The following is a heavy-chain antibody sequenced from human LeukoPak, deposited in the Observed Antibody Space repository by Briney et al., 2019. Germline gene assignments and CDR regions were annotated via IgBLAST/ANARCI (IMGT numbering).Heavy chain of an antibody. CDR2: IYTSGST. D-gene: IGHD3-10*01. CDR1: GGSISSGSYY. V-gene: IGHV4-61*02. CDR3: ARGSLLWYYFDY. J-gene: IGHJ4*02. Sequence: KPSETLSLTCTVSGGSISSGSYYWSWIRQPAGKGLEWIGRIYTSGSTNYNPSLKSRVTISVDRSKNQFSLKLSSVTAADTAVYYCARGSLLWYYFDYWGQGTLVTVSS.